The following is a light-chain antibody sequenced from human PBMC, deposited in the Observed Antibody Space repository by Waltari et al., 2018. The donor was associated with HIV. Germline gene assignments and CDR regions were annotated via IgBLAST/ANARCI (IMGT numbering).Light chain of an antibody. CDR1: GLSDSF. J-gene: IGLJ2*01. CDR2: GVD. CDR3: NCRYSSGKHHVV. Sequence: SSELTQDPAVSVALGQTVRITCQGDGLSDSFASWYKQNPGPAPILLIYGVDNRPSGVPDRFSGSSSGHTASLTISGTHAEDEADYYCNCRYSSGKHHVVFGGGTKLTV. V-gene: IGLV3-19*01.